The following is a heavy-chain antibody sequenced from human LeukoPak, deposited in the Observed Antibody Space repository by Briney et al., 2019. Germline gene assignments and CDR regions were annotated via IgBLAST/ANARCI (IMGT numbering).Heavy chain of an antibody. Sequence: PGGSLRLSCAASGFTFSSYWMSWVRQAPGKGLERVANIKQDGSEKYYVDSVKGRFTISRDNAKNSLYLQMNSLRAEDTAVYYCARASSSGWSDAFDIWGQGTMVTVSS. D-gene: IGHD6-19*01. V-gene: IGHV3-7*03. CDR2: IKQDGSEK. CDR3: ARASSSGWSDAFDI. J-gene: IGHJ3*02. CDR1: GFTFSSYW.